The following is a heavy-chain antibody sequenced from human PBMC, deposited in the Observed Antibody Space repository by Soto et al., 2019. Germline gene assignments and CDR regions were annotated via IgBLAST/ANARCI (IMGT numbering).Heavy chain of an antibody. CDR3: ATRFDYGDPGYYGMDV. CDR2: IYPGDSDT. D-gene: IGHD4-17*01. Sequence: PGESLKISCKGSGYSFTSYWIGWVRQMPGKGLEWMGIIYPGDSDTRYSPSFQGQVTISADKSISTAYLQWSSLKASDTAMYYCATRFDYGDPGYYGMDVWGQGTTVTVSS. CDR1: GYSFTSYW. J-gene: IGHJ6*02. V-gene: IGHV5-51*01.